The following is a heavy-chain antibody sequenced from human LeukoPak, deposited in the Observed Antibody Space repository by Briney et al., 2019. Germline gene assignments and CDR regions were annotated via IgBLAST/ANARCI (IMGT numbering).Heavy chain of an antibody. J-gene: IGHJ4*02. CDR2: ISGSGGST. CDR3: AKEIDSSGYYDF. D-gene: IGHD3-22*01. CDR1: GFTFSTYS. Sequence: PGGSLRLSCAASGFTFSTYSMNWVRQAPGKGPEWVSAISGSGGSTYYAASMKGRFTISRDNSKNTLYLQMNSLRAEDTAVYYCAKEIDSSGYYDFWGQGTLVTVSS. V-gene: IGHV3-23*01.